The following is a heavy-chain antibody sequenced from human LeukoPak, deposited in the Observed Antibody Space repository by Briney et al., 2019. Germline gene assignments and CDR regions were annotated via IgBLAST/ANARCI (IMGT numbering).Heavy chain of an antibody. J-gene: IGHJ6*02. CDR2: IYYTGGT. CDR3: ARAGSSGWGKRPYSGMDV. CDR1: GGSISSYY. Sequence: SETLSLTCTVSGGSISSYYWSWLRQPPGKGLEWIGYIYYTGGTNYNPSLKSRVTISVETSKNQFSLKLSSVTAADTAVYYCARAGSSGWGKRPYSGMDVWGQGTTVTVSS. V-gene: IGHV4-59*01. D-gene: IGHD6-19*01.